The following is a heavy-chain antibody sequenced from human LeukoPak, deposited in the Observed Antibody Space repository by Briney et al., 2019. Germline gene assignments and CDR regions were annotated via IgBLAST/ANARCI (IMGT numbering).Heavy chain of an antibody. CDR1: GGSISSNSYY. V-gene: IGHV4-39*01. D-gene: IGHD5-18*01. J-gene: IGHJ4*02. Sequence: SETLSLTCTVSGGSISSNSYYWGWIRQPPGKGLEWIGSIYYTGITYYNPSLKSRVTICVDTSKNQFSLKLSSVTASDTAVYYCARLYGYSYGGDYWGQGTLVTVSS. CDR3: ARLYGYSYGGDY. CDR2: IYYTGIT.